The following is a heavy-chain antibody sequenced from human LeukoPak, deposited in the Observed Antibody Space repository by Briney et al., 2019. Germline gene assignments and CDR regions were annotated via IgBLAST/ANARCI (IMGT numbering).Heavy chain of an antibody. CDR1: GGSFSGYY. D-gene: IGHD6-19*01. CDR2: INHSGST. J-gene: IGHJ4*02. CDR3: ARHPNSGCTYYFDF. V-gene: IGHV4-34*01. Sequence: PSETLSLTCAVYGGSFSGYYWSWIRQPPGKGLEWIGDINHSGSTSYNPSLESRVSISVETSKNQFSLSLSSVTAADTAVYYCARHPNSGCTYYFDFWGQGTLVTVSS.